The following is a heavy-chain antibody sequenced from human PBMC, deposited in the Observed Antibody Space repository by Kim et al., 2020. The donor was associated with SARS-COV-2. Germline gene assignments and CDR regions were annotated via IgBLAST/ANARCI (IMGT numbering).Heavy chain of an antibody. CDR1: GFTFSSYG. Sequence: GGSLRLSCAASGFTFSSYGMHWVRQAPGKGLEWVAVIWYDGSNKYYADSVKGRFTISRDNSKNTLYLQMNSLRAEDTAVYYCARRDSYRQIPYYYYGMDVWGQGTTVTVSS. CDR3: ARRDSYRQIPYYYYGMDV. J-gene: IGHJ6*02. CDR2: IWYDGSNK. D-gene: IGHD5-18*01. V-gene: IGHV3-33*01.